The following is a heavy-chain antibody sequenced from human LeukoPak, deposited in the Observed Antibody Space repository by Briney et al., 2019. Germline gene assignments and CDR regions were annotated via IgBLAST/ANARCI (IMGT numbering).Heavy chain of an antibody. V-gene: IGHV3-7*01. J-gene: IGHJ4*02. CDR1: GFTFSTYW. Sequence: GGSLRLSCAASGFTFSTYWMSWGRQAPGKGLEWVANINQDSSEIFYVDSVKGRFTISRDNAKNSLYLQMNSLRAEDTAVYYCATLRLFKFDYWGQGTLVTVSS. D-gene: IGHD5/OR15-5a*01. CDR2: INQDSSEI. CDR3: ATLRLFKFDY.